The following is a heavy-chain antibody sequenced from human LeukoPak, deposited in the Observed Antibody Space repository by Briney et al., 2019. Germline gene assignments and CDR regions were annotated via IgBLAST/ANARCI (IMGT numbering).Heavy chain of an antibody. D-gene: IGHD3/OR15-3a*01. Sequence: SVKVSCKASGGTFSSYAISWVRQAPGQGLEWMGGIIPIFGTANYAQKFQGRVTITADESTSTAYMELSSLRSEDTAVYYCARLDAWTGYSDAFDIWGQGTMVTVSS. CDR2: IIPIFGTA. V-gene: IGHV1-69*01. CDR3: ARLDAWTGYSDAFDI. CDR1: GGTFSSYA. J-gene: IGHJ3*02.